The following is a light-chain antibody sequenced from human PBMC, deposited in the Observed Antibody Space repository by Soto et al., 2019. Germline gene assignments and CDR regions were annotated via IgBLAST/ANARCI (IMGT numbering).Light chain of an antibody. CDR1: QSVRSSY. J-gene: IGKJ5*01. V-gene: IGKV3-20*01. CDR2: GAS. Sequence: EIVLTQSPGTLSLSPGERATLSCRASQSVRSSYLAWYQQKPGQAPRLLISGASSRATGIPDRFSGSGSGTDFTRTISSLEPEDFAVDYCQQYGSSPITFGQGTRLEIK. CDR3: QQYGSSPIT.